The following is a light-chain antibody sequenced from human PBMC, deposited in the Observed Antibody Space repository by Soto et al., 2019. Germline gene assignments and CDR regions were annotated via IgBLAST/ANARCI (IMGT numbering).Light chain of an antibody. CDR3: TSYTSSSTWV. CDR1: SSDVGGYNY. J-gene: IGLJ3*02. V-gene: IGLV2-14*01. Sequence: QSALTQPASVSGSPGQSITISCTGPSSDVGGYNYVCWYQQHPGKAPKLMIYDVSNRPSGVSNRFSGSKSGNTASLTISGLQAEDEADYYCTSYTSSSTWVFGGGTKLTVL. CDR2: DVS.